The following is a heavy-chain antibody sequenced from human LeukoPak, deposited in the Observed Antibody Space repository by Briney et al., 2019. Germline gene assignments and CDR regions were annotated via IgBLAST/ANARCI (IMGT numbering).Heavy chain of an antibody. Sequence: ASVKVSCKTSGYTFTDYYTHWVRQAPGQGLEWIGRINPNNGGTNYAQKFQGRVTMTRDTSITTAYMELSRLRSDDTAMFYCVRSPGWYIDYWGQGTLVAVSS. D-gene: IGHD2-15*01. CDR2: INPNNGGT. V-gene: IGHV1-2*06. J-gene: IGHJ4*02. CDR3: VRSPGWYIDY. CDR1: GYTFTDYY.